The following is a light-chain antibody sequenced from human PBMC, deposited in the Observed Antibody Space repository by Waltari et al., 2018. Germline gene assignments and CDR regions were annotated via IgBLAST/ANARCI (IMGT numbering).Light chain of an antibody. V-gene: IGKV3-20*01. CDR3: QQYGSSVLT. J-gene: IGKJ4*01. CDR2: GAS. Sequence: EIVLTQSPGTLSLSPGERATLSCRASQSVSSSYLAWYQQKPGQAPRLLIYGASTRATGIPDRFSGSGCGTDCTLTISRLEPEDCAVYYCQQYGSSVLTFGGGTKVEIK. CDR1: QSVSSSY.